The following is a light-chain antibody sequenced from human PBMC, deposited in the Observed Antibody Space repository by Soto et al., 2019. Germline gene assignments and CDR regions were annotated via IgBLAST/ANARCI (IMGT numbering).Light chain of an antibody. Sequence: DIQMTQSQSSVSASVGDTVTITCRASQDINVYLNWYQQKPGEVPKLLIYSASSLHSGVPSRFTGSGSETDFTLTIRSLQPEDFATYYCQHGYGAPYNFGQGTKV. CDR2: SAS. V-gene: IGKV1-39*01. CDR3: QHGYGAPYN. J-gene: IGKJ2*01. CDR1: QDINVY.